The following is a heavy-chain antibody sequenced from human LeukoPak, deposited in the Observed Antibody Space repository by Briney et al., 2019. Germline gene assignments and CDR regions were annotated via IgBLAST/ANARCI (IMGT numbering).Heavy chain of an antibody. J-gene: IGHJ6*02. V-gene: IGHV4-59*12. CDR3: ASSMVRGVIRTYYYGMDV. D-gene: IGHD3-10*01. Sequence: SETLSLTCTVSGASISGYFWSWIRQPPGKGLEWIGYISSSGNTNYNPSLKSRVTISVDRSKNQFSLKLSSVTAADTAVYYCASSMVRGVIRTYYYGMDVWGQGTTVTVSS. CDR2: ISSSGNT. CDR1: GASISGYF.